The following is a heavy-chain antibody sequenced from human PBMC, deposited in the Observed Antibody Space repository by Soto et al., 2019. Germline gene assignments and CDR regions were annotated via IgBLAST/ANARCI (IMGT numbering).Heavy chain of an antibody. CDR2: IWYDGSNK. D-gene: IGHD1-1*01. J-gene: IGHJ6*02. Sequence: GGSLRLSCAASGFTFSSYGMHWVRQAPGKGLEWVAVIWYDGSNKYYADSVKGRFTISRDNSKDTLYLQMNSLRAEDTAVYYCARDAINCNRKSYYYYGMDVWGQGTTVTVSS. CDR3: ARDAINCNRKSYYYYGMDV. CDR1: GFTFSSYG. V-gene: IGHV3-33*01.